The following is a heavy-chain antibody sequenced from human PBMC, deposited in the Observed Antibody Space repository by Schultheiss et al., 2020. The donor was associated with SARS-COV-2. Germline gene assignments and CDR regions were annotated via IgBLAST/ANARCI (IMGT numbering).Heavy chain of an antibody. CDR3: ARAGCGGDCSDYYYYGMDV. J-gene: IGHJ6*02. Sequence: SETLSLTCTVSGGSVSSGSYYWSWIRQHPGKGLEWIGESHHIGRTHYTPSLKSRVTISVDKSKNQFSLKLSSVTAADTAVYYCARAGCGGDCSDYYYYGMDVWGQGTTVTVSS. V-gene: IGHV4-39*07. CDR1: GGSVSSGSYY. D-gene: IGHD2-21*01. CDR2: SHHIGRT.